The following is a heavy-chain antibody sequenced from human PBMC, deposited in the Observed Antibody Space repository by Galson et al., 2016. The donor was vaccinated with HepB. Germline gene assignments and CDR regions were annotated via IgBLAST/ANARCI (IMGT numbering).Heavy chain of an antibody. CDR2: LSGSADKS. CDR3: ARRPVSGAAGYYHGMDV. V-gene: IGHV3-23*01. CDR1: GFTFSSFA. Sequence: SLRLSCAASGFTFSSFAMTWVRQALGKGLERVSSLSGSADKSFYADSLKGRFTISRDNFNNTVFLQMNSLRAEDTAVYYCARRPVSGAAGYYHGMDVWGQGTTVIVSS. J-gene: IGHJ6*02. D-gene: IGHD6-25*01.